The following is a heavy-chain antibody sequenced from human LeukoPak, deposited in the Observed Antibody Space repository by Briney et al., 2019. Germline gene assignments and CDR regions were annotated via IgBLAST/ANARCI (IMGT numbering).Heavy chain of an antibody. Sequence: QPGGSLRLSCAVSGFTFTDYWMNWVRQAPGKGLEWVASIRQDGSEKTYVDSVKGRFTISRDNTKNSLSLQVNSLRVEDTAVYYCARDTLRSGYDYWGQGTLVTVSS. CDR3: ARDTLRSGYDY. CDR2: IRQDGSEK. CDR1: GFTFTDYW. D-gene: IGHD5-18*01. J-gene: IGHJ4*02. V-gene: IGHV3-7*03.